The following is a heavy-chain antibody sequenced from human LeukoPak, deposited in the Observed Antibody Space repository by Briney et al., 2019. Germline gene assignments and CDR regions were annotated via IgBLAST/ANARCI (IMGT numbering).Heavy chain of an antibody. J-gene: IGHJ4*02. CDR3: ARTSSELDDYGDYLLNF. V-gene: IGHV1-18*01. D-gene: IGHD4-17*01. CDR1: GYTFSSYG. Sequence: ASVKVSCKASGYTFSSYGISWVRQAPGQGLEWMGWISAYSGNTMYAQKLQGRATMTTDTSTSTAYMELRSLRSDDTAVYYCARTSSELDDYGDYLLNFWGQGTLVTVSS. CDR2: ISAYSGNT.